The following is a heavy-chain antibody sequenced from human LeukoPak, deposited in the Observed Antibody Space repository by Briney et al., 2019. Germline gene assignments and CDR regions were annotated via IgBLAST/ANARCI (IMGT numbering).Heavy chain of an antibody. CDR2: IKQDESEM. D-gene: IGHD2-8*02. CDR1: GFTFSSYW. V-gene: IGHV3-7*01. J-gene: IGHJ4*02. Sequence: PGGSLRLSCAASGFTFSSYWMSWVRQAPGKGLEWVAKIKQDESEMYYVDSVKGRFTISRDNAKNSVYLQMNSLRAEDTAVYYCASGWGPMVVSYWGQGTLVTVSS. CDR3: ASGWGPMVVSY.